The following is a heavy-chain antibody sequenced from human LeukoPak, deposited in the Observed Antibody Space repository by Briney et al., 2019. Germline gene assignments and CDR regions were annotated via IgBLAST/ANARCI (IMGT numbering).Heavy chain of an antibody. CDR3: ARDLVKIQVNYFDL. D-gene: IGHD1-1*01. CDR2: VSGYNGDA. Sequence: ASVKVSCKASGYSFTSFGISWVRQAPGQGLEWIGWVSGYNGDANYARSLQGRITMTRDTSTSTANMELRSLRSDDTAVYYCARDLVKIQVNYFDLWGQGTLVTVSS. J-gene: IGHJ4*02. CDR1: GYSFTSFG. V-gene: IGHV1-18*04.